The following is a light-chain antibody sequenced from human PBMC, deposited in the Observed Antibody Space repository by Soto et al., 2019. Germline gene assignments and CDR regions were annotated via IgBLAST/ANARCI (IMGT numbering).Light chain of an antibody. CDR3: SSYTDRKNLV. Sequence: LTQSPSASGSPGHSVTISCTGTSSDIGGYNSVSWYQQHPGKAPKVMIYDVTKRPSGVPDRFSGSKSGNTASLTVSALQAEDEADYYCSSYTDRKNLVFGTGTKVTVL. J-gene: IGLJ1*01. CDR2: DVT. V-gene: IGLV2-8*01. CDR1: SSDIGGYNS.